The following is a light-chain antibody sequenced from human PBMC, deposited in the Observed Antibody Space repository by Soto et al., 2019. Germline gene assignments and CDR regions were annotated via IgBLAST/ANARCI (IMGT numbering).Light chain of an antibody. CDR2: KVS. CDR3: MQGAHWPRS. V-gene: IGKV2-30*01. CDR1: QSLVYSDGNIY. Sequence: DVVMTQSPLSLPVTLGQPASISCRSSQSLVYSDGNIYLNWFHERPGQSPRRLLYKVSIRDPGVPDRFSGSRSGTDFTLKISGVEAEDVGGYCCMQGAHWPRSVGQGTRVDFK. J-gene: IGKJ1*01.